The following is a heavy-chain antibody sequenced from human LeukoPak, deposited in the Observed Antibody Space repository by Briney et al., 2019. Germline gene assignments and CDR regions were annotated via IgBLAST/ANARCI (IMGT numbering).Heavy chain of an antibody. CDR1: GGSIRDTTYY. CDR2: IYYSGNT. V-gene: IGHV4-39*07. J-gene: IGHJ6*03. CDR3: ARTTMVRGTYYMDV. Sequence: PSETLSLTCTVSGGSIRDTTYYWGWIRQPPGKGLEWIGSIYYSGNTYYNPSLMSRVTISVDTSKNQFSLKLSSVTAADTAVYYCARTTMVRGTYYMDVWGKGTTVTISS. D-gene: IGHD3-10*01.